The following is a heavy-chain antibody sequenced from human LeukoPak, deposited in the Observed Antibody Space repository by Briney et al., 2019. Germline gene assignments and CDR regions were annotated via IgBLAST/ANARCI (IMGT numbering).Heavy chain of an antibody. CDR1: GGSISTYF. Sequence: SETLSLTCTVSGGSISTYFWSWIRQPPGKGLEWFGYVYYSGSTNYSPSLQSRVTISVDTSKNQFSLKLSSVTAADTAVYYCARSYYSSGSYYDFDYWGQGTLVTVSS. CDR2: VYYSGST. D-gene: IGHD3-10*01. CDR3: ARSYYSSGSYYDFDY. J-gene: IGHJ4*02. V-gene: IGHV4-59*01.